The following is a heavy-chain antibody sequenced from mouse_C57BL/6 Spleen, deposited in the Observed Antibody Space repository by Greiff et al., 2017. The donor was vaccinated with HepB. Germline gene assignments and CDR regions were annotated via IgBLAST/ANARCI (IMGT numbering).Heavy chain of an antibody. CDR3: AGFYDGYYVGYFDV. V-gene: IGHV1-39*01. CDR2: INPNYGTT. Sequence: VQLQHSGPELVKPGASVKISCKASGYSFTDYNMNWVKQSNGKSLEWIGVINPNYGTTSYNQKFKGKATLTVDQSSSTAYMQLNSLTSEDSAVYYCAGFYDGYYVGYFDVWGTGTTVTVSS. J-gene: IGHJ1*03. D-gene: IGHD2-3*01. CDR1: GYSFTDYN.